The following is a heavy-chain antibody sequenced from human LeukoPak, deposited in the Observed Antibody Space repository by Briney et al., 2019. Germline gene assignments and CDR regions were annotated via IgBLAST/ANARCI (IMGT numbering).Heavy chain of an antibody. Sequence: PGGSLRLSCAASGFTVSSNYMSWVRQAPGKGLEWVSVIYSGGSTYYADSVKGRFTISRDNSKNTLYLQMNSLRAEDTAVYYCARDLDSSGWLGPFDYWGQGTLVTVSS. CDR3: ARDLDSSGWLGPFDY. CDR2: IYSGGST. D-gene: IGHD6-19*01. CDR1: GFTVSSNY. J-gene: IGHJ4*02. V-gene: IGHV3-66*01.